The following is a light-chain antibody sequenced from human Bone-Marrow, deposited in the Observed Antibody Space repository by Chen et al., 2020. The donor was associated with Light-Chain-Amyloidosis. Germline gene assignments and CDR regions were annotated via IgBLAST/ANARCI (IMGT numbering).Light chain of an antibody. CDR3: QQYGTSPLT. J-gene: IGKJ4*01. CDR1: QTISSNY. CDR2: GSS. V-gene: IGKV3-20*01. Sequence: EIVLTQSPGTLSLSPGEGANLSFRASQTISSNYLTWYQQKFGQAPRLLIYGSSSRATGIPDRFTGSWSGTDFTLTINRLEPEDFAMYYCQQYGTSPLTFGGGTKVEIK.